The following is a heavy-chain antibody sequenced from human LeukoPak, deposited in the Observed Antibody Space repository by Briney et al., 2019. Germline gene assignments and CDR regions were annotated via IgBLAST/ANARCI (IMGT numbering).Heavy chain of an antibody. CDR2: IYYSGST. Sequence: SETLSLTCTVSGGSISSYYWSWIRQPPGKGLEWLGYIYYSGSTNYNTSLKSRVTISVDTSKIQFPLKLSSVTAADTAVYYCARGGRIAALDYWGQGTLVTVSS. CDR1: GGSISSYY. D-gene: IGHD6-25*01. V-gene: IGHV4-59*01. CDR3: ARGGRIAALDY. J-gene: IGHJ4*02.